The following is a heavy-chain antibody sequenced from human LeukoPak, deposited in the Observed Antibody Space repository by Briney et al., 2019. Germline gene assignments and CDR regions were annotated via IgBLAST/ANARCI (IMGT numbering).Heavy chain of an antibody. CDR1: GFTFSSYS. J-gene: IGHJ4*02. CDR2: ISGSNGNT. D-gene: IGHD2-15*01. CDR3: AKSIVGRAHSDY. Sequence: GGSLRLSCAASGFTFSSYSMNWVRQAPGKGLEWVSTISGSNGNTYYADSVKGRFTVSRDNFKNTLYLQMNSLRAEDTAVYYCAKSIVGRAHSDYWGQGTLVTVSS. V-gene: IGHV3-23*01.